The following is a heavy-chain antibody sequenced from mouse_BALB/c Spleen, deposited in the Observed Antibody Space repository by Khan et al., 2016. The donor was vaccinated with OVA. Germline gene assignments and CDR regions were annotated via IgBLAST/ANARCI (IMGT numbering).Heavy chain of an antibody. CDR2: INTYTGEP. J-gene: IGHJ4*01. V-gene: IGHV9-3-1*01. CDR3: ARPPSFTDGLDN. CDR1: GHTFTKFG. Sequence: QIQLVQSGPEVKKPGETVKISCKASGHTFTKFGMNWVKQAPGKGLKWMGWINTYTGEPTYADDFNGRFAFSLETSASTAYLQINNLKNEDTATXVSARPPSFTDGLDNWGQGTSVTVSS. D-gene: IGHD2-3*01.